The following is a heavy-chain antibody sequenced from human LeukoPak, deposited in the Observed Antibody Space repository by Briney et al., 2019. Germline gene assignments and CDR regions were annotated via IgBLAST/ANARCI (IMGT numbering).Heavy chain of an antibody. D-gene: IGHD3-10*01. V-gene: IGHV3-53*01. J-gene: IGHJ6*03. CDR3: ARDMVRGVNYYYYYMDV. CDR1: GFTVSSNY. CDR2: IYSGGST. Sequence: PGGSLRLSCAASGFTVSSNYMSWVRQAPGKGLEWVSVIYSGGSTYYADSVKGRFTISRDNSKNTLYLQMNSLRAEDTAVYYCARDMVRGVNYYYYYMDVWGKGTTVTVSS.